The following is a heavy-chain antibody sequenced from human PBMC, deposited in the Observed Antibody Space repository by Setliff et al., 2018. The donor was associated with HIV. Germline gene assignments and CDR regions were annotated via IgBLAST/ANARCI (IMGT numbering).Heavy chain of an antibody. V-gene: IGHV3-23*03. D-gene: IGHD3-16*01. Sequence: GGSLRLSCAASGFTFSSNAMSWVRQAPGKGLEWVSLIYADGAFTYYADSVEGRFTISRENSRNRLYLQMNSLRAEDTAVYFCAKAFGGYPNPIEYPQHWGHGTLVTVSS. J-gene: IGHJ1*01. CDR3: AKAFGGYPNPIEYPQH. CDR2: IYADGAFT. CDR1: GFTFSSNA.